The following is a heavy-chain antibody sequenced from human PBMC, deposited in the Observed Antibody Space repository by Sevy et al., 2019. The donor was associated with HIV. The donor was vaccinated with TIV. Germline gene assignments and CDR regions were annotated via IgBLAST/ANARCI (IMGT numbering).Heavy chain of an antibody. Sequence: GGSLRLSCVASGFTFSSYEMNWVRQAPGKGLEWVSYISNSGTSMYYSDSVKGRFTISRDNARNSLYLQMNSLRAEDTAVYYCARDRLGITISAEWGGGMDVWGQGTTVTVSS. V-gene: IGHV3-48*03. CDR2: ISNSGTSM. CDR3: ARDRLGITISAEWGGGMDV. D-gene: IGHD3-3*01. CDR1: GFTFSSYE. J-gene: IGHJ6*02.